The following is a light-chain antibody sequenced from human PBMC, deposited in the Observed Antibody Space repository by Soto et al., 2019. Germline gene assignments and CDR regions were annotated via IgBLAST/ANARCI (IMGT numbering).Light chain of an antibody. CDR2: DAS. V-gene: IGKV3-11*01. CDR1: QTVGRY. CDR3: QQYHTWPIT. Sequence: DIVLTQSPATLSLSPGDRVTLSCRASQTVGRYLSWYQHSPGQGPRLLVYDASNRATGVPARFSGSGSETDFTLTISSLEPEDFAIYYCQQYHTWPITFGGGTKVEIK. J-gene: IGKJ4*01.